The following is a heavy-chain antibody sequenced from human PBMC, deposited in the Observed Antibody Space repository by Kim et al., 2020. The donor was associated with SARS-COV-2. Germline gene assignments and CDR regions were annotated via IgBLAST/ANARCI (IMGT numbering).Heavy chain of an antibody. D-gene: IGHD3-10*01. CDR2: ISYDGSNK. J-gene: IGHJ6*02. CDR3: AKSHVRGVILTWVQLSYYGMDV. Sequence: GGSLRLSCASSGFTFISYGMHCVCQAPGKGLEWVAVISYDGSNKYYADSVKGRFTIYRDNSKNTLYLQMNSLRAEDTAVYYCAKSHVRGVILTWVQLSYYGMDVWGQGTTITVSS. CDR1: GFTFISYG. V-gene: IGHV3-30*18.